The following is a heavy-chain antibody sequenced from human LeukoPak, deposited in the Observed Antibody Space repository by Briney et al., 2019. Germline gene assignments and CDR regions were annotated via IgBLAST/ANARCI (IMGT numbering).Heavy chain of an antibody. Sequence: GGSLRLSCAASGFTFSSYEMNWVRQAPGKGLEWVSYISSSCSTIYYADSVKGRFTISRDNAKNSLYLQMNSLRAEDTAVYYCARDGGYDILTGYYYYYGMDVWGKGTTVTVSS. V-gene: IGHV3-48*03. J-gene: IGHJ6*04. CDR3: ARDGGYDILTGYYYYYGMDV. CDR2: ISSSCSTI. CDR1: GFTFSSYE. D-gene: IGHD3-9*01.